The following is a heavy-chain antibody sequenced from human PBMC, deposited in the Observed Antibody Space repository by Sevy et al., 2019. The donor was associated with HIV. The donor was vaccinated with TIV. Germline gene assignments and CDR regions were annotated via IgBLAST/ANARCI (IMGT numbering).Heavy chain of an antibody. D-gene: IGHD2-21*02. CDR2: IFSDGTTK. Sequence: GGSLRLSCAASGFTFSNFGMHWVRQAAGKGLEWVAAIFSDGTTKYYGESVKGRFTISRDNSKNTLYLQMSRLTGEDTAVYYCSRESGSDWYVDHWGQGTLVTVSS. J-gene: IGHJ4*02. CDR3: SRESGSDWYVDH. V-gene: IGHV3-33*01. CDR1: GFTFSNFG.